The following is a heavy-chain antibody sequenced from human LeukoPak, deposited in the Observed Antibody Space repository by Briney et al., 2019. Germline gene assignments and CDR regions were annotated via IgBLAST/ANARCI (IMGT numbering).Heavy chain of an antibody. CDR3: AKENGNWGTFDY. CDR1: GYTLTELS. Sequence: GASVKVSCKVSGYTLTELSMHWVRQAPGKGLEWMGNINPSGGSTSYAQKFQGRVTMTRDTSTSTVYMELSSLRSEDTAVYYCAKENGNWGTFDYWGQGTLVTVSS. CDR2: INPSGGST. J-gene: IGHJ4*02. V-gene: IGHV1-46*01. D-gene: IGHD7-27*01.